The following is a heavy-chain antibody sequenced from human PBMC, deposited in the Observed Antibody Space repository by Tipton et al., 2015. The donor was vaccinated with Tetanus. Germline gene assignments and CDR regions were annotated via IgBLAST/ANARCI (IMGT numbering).Heavy chain of an antibody. CDR2: IYRRETT. V-gene: IGHV4-39*07. CDR1: GDSIGRTSPY. J-gene: IGHJ4*02. CDR3: ARRSVSARFDD. D-gene: IGHD6-6*01. Sequence: TLSLTCTVSGDSIGRTSPYWGWIRQPPGKDLEWIGSIYRRETTYYNPSLKSRVTVSIHMSKNQFSLKLSSVTAADTAVYYCARRSVSARFDDWGQGTLVTVSS.